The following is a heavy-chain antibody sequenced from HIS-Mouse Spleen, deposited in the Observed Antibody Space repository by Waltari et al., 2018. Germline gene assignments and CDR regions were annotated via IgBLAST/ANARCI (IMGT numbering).Heavy chain of an antibody. CDR1: GFTLSSHG. J-gene: IGHJ4*02. CDR3: AKDKHHAFDY. V-gene: IGHV3-30*18. Sequence: QVKLVESGGGVVQPGRSLRLSCAASGFTLSSHGMHWVRQAPGKGLEWVAVISYDGSNKYYADSVKGRFTISRDNSKNTLYLQMNSLRAEDTAVYYCAKDKHHAFDYWGQGTLVTVSS. CDR2: ISYDGSNK.